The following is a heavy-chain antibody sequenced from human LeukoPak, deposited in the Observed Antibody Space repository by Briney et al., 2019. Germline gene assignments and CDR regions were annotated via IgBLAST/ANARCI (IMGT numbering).Heavy chain of an antibody. CDR1: GYSFSSFG. Sequence: ASVKVSCKASGYSFSSFGINWVRQAPGQGLKWMGWISAYNGNTNYAQNLQGRVTMTTDTFTSTAYMDLRSLRSDDTAVYYCARGGYYGSGSFPDYWGQGTLVTVSS. D-gene: IGHD3-10*01. J-gene: IGHJ4*02. V-gene: IGHV1-18*01. CDR3: ARGGYYGSGSFPDY. CDR2: ISAYNGNT.